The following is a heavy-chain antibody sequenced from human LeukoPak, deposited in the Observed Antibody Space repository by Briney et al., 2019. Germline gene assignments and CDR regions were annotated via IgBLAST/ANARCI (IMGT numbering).Heavy chain of an antibody. CDR3: ARSRAGIAVAGTSGYFDY. Sequence: GASVKVSCKASGYTFTSYAMHWVRQAPGQRLEWMGWINAGNGNTKYSQEFQGRVTITRDTSASTAYMELSNLRSEDMAVYYCARSRAGIAVAGTSGYFDYWGQGTLVTVSS. J-gene: IGHJ4*02. V-gene: IGHV1-3*03. D-gene: IGHD6-19*01. CDR2: INAGNGNT. CDR1: GYTFTSYA.